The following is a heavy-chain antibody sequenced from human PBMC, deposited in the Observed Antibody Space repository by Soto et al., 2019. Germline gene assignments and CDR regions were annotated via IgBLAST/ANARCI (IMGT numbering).Heavy chain of an antibody. V-gene: IGHV1-69*02. J-gene: IGHJ3*02. Sequence: ASVKVSCKASGGTFRSYTISWVRQAPGQGLEWMGRIIPILGIANYAQKFQGRVTITADKSTSTAYMELSSLRSEDTAVYYCARPSGTGAFDIWGQGTMVTVSS. CDR1: GGTFRSYT. CDR3: ARPSGTGAFDI. CDR2: IIPILGIA. D-gene: IGHD3-10*01.